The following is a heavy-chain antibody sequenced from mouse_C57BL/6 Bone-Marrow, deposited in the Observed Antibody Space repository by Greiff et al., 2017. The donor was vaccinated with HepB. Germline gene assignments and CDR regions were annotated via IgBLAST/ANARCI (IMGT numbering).Heavy chain of an antibody. D-gene: IGHD2-1*01. CDR1: GYAFSSSW. CDR2: IYPGDGDT. Sequence: QVQLQQSGPELVKPGASVKISCKASGYAFSSSWMNWVKQRPGKGLVWIGRIYPGDGDTNYNGKFKGKATLTADKSSSTAYMQLSSLTSEDSAVYFCTRAYGNVGWFAYWGQGTLVTVSA. J-gene: IGHJ3*01. V-gene: IGHV1-82*01. CDR3: TRAYGNVGWFAY.